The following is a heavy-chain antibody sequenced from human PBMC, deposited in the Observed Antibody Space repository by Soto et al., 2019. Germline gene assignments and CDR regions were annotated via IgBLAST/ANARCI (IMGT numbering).Heavy chain of an antibody. CDR1: GYTFTSYS. J-gene: IGHJ6*02. CDR3: AIVPYDFWSGYPQVAYGMGV. V-gene: IGHV1-3*01. CDR2: INAGNGNT. D-gene: IGHD3-3*01. Sequence: GASAKVSCKESGYTFTSYSLHSLYQAPGQRLECMGWINAGNGNTKYSQKFQGRVTITRDTSASTAYMELSSLRSEDTAVYYCAIVPYDFWSGYPQVAYGMGVWGQGTTVTVSS.